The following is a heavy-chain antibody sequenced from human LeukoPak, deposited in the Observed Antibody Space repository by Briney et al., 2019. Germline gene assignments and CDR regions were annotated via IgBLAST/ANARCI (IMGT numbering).Heavy chain of an antibody. CDR1: GFTFSSYA. CDR2: ISYDGSNK. Sequence: PGGSLRLSCAASGFTFSSYAMHWVRQAPGKGLEWVAVISYDGSNKYYADSVKGRFTISRDNSKNTLYLQMNSLRAEDTAVYYCARDHGSSWPDYWGQGTLVTVSS. J-gene: IGHJ4*02. D-gene: IGHD6-13*01. CDR3: ARDHGSSWPDY. V-gene: IGHV3-30-3*01.